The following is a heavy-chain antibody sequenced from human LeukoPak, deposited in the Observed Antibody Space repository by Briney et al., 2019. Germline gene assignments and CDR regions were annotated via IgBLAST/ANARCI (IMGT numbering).Heavy chain of an antibody. J-gene: IGHJ4*02. Sequence: SETLSLTCTVSGGSIGRDYWGWIRQPPGKGLEWLGSWSTSYNASLESRVTISVDASKNQLYLRLSSLTAADTAVYYCARHVAYAPFDSWGQGTLVTVSS. V-gene: IGHV4-39*01. CDR1: GGSIGRDY. D-gene: IGHD4-17*01. CDR2: WST. CDR3: ARHVAYAPFDS.